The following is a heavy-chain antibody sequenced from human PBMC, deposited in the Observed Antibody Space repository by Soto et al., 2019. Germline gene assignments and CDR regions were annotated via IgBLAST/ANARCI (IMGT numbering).Heavy chain of an antibody. CDR3: ARSGAYYGGDCSPYYFDY. J-gene: IGHJ4*01. CDR1: GGSVTSGSYY. CDR2: IYYNGRT. Sequence: PSETLSLTCTVSGGSVTSGSYYWSWIRQPPGKGLEWIGYIYYNGRTNYNPSLKRRVTLSADTSKNQFSLKLNSVTAADTAVYYCARSGAYYGGDCSPYYFDYWGHGTLVTVSS. V-gene: IGHV4-61*01. D-gene: IGHD2-21*02.